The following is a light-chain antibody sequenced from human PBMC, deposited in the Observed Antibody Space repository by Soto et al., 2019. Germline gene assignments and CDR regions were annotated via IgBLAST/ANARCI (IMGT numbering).Light chain of an antibody. V-gene: IGKV3-20*01. Sequence: EIVLTQSPGTLSLSPGERATLSGRASQSVFNNHIGWYQQKPGQAPRRLIFGASFRATGIPDRFSGSGSGTDFTLTISRLEPEDFAVYYCQQYGSSPTTFGQGTKVDIK. CDR2: GAS. J-gene: IGKJ1*01. CDR1: QSVFNNH. CDR3: QQYGSSPTT.